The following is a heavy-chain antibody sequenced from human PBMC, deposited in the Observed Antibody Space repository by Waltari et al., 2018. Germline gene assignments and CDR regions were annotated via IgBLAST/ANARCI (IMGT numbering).Heavy chain of an antibody. J-gene: IGHJ5*01. D-gene: IGHD3-22*01. V-gene: IGHV3-74*01. CDR3: ARGTYYYDNSGPYFDS. CDR1: GFHIIRHW. CDR2: IYSDGSST. Sequence: EVQLVESGGGLVQPGGSLRLSCAASGFHIIRHWMHWVRAGPGKGLVWVSRIYSDGSSTTYADSVKGRFTISRDNPKNTVYLQMNNLRAEDTAVYYCARGTYYYDNSGPYFDSWGQGILVTVSS.